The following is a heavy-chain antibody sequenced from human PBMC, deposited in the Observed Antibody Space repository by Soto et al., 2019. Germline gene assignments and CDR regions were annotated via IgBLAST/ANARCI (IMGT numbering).Heavy chain of an antibody. D-gene: IGHD3-10*01. CDR3: ARDCFGVDY. CDR2: INPYNGNT. J-gene: IGHJ4*02. V-gene: IGHV1-18*01. CDR1: GYTFTSYG. Sequence: QVQLVQSGAEVKKPGASVKVSCKASGYTFTSYGISWVRQAPGQGLEWMGWINPYNGNTNYAQKLQGRVTMTTDTSTTTDYMELRSLRDEDTAVYYGARDCFGVDYWGQGTLVTVSS.